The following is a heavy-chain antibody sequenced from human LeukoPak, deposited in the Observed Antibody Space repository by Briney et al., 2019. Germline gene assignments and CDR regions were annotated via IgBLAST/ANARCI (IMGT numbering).Heavy chain of an antibody. CDR2: ISAYNGNT. J-gene: IGHJ4*02. D-gene: IGHD2-2*03. CDR1: GYTFTSYG. CDR3: ARDLVDIVVVPAAF. Sequence: ASVKVSCKASGYTFTSYGISWVRQAPGQGLERMGWISAYNGNTNYAQKLQGRVTMTTDTSTSTAYMELRSLRSDDTAVYYCARDLVDIVVVPAAFWGQGTLVTVSS. V-gene: IGHV1-18*01.